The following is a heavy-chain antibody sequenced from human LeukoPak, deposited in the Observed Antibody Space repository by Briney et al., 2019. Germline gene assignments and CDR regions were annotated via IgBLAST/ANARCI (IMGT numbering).Heavy chain of an antibody. CDR3: ARESYYHYYFDY. CDR1: GGSIRSGSHY. J-gene: IGHJ4*02. Sequence: PSETLSLTCTVSGGSIRSGSHYWGWIRQSPGKGLEWIGSIYYSGRTYYNPSLKSRVTISVDRSKNQFSLKLSSVTAADTAVYYCARESYYHYYFDYWGQGTLVTVSS. D-gene: IGHD3-10*01. CDR2: IYYSGRT. V-gene: IGHV4-39*07.